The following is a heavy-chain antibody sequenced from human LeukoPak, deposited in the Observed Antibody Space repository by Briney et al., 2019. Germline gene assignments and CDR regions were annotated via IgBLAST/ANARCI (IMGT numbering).Heavy chain of an antibody. D-gene: IGHD3-10*01. V-gene: IGHV3-73*01. CDR3: TGHGHGSGSYSSD. CDR1: GFTFSGSP. Sequence: GGSLKLSCAASGFTFSGSPMHWVRQTSGKGLEWVGRITSKAHSYATAYAASVKGRFTISRDDSKNTAYLQMNSLKTEDTAVYYCTGHGHGSGSYSSDWGQGTLVTVSA. CDR2: ITSKAHSYAT. J-gene: IGHJ4*02.